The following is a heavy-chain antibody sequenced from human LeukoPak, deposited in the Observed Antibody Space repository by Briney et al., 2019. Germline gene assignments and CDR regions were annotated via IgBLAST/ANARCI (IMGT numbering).Heavy chain of an antibody. CDR1: GFTFSSYG. Sequence: PGGSLRLSCAASGFTFSSYGMHWVRQAPGKGLEWVAVIWYDGSNKYYADSVKGRFTISRDNSKNTLYLQMNSLRAEDTAVYYCAKEGDGSQTTVTPDFYYYYGMDVWGQGTTVTVSS. D-gene: IGHD4-11*01. CDR2: IWYDGSNK. J-gene: IGHJ6*02. CDR3: AKEGDGSQTTVTPDFYYYYGMDV. V-gene: IGHV3-33*06.